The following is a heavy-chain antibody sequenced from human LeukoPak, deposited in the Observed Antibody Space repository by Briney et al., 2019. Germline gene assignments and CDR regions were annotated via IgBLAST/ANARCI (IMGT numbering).Heavy chain of an antibody. V-gene: IGHV1-69*13. CDR1: GGTFSSYA. CDR2: IIPIFGTA. D-gene: IGHD6-6*01. J-gene: IGHJ3*02. Sequence: GASVKVSCKASGGTFSSYAISWVRQAPGQGLEWMGGIIPIFGTANYAQKFQGRVTITADESTSTAYMELSSLRSEDTAVYYCARGGKYSSSSDDAFDIWGQGTVVTVSS. CDR3: ARGGKYSSSSDDAFDI.